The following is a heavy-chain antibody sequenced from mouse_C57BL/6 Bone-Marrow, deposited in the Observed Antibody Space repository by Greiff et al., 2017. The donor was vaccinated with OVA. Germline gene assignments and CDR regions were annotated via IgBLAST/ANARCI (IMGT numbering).Heavy chain of an antibody. CDR3: ANYGSSYLDY. V-gene: IGHV1-82*01. CDR2: IYPGDGDT. D-gene: IGHD1-1*01. J-gene: IGHJ2*01. Sequence: QVQLQQPGAELVKPGASVKMSCKASGYTFTSYWITWVKQRPGQGLEWIGRIYPGDGDTNYNGKFKGKATLTADKSSSTAYMQLSSLTSEDSAVYFCANYGSSYLDYWGQGTTLTVSS. CDR1: GYTFTSYW.